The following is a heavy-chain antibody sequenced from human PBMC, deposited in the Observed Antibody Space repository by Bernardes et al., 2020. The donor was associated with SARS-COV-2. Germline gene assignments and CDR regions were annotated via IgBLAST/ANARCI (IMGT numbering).Heavy chain of an antibody. CDR2: ISSSGNTI. CDR3: AKGSFGVELLHAFDI. Sequence: GGSLRLSCAASGFTFSTYSMNWVRQAPGKGLEWVAYISSSGNTIYYADSVKGRFTISRDNVKDSLSLQMNSLRAEDTAIYYCAKGSFGVELLHAFDIWGQGTMVTVSS. J-gene: IGHJ3*02. V-gene: IGHV3-48*01. CDR1: GFTFSTYS. D-gene: IGHD3-3*01.